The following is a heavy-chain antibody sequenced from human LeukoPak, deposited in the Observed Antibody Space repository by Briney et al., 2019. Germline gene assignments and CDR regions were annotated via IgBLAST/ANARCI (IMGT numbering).Heavy chain of an antibody. V-gene: IGHV4-34*01. Sequence: SETLSLTCAVYGGSFSGYYWSWIRQPPGKGLEWIGEINHSGSTNYNPSLKSRVTISVDTSKNQFSLKLSSVTAADTAVYYCARDRAGYGDGYMDVWGKGTTVTVSS. CDR1: GGSFSGYY. CDR2: INHSGST. D-gene: IGHD4-17*01. CDR3: ARDRAGYGDGYMDV. J-gene: IGHJ6*03.